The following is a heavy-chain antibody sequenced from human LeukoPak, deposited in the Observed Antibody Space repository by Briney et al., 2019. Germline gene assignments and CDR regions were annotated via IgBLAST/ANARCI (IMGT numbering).Heavy chain of an antibody. CDR1: GGSFSGYY. CDR3: ARGGTVYSSSWYGSNWFDP. J-gene: IGHJ5*02. V-gene: IGHV4-34*01. Sequence: PSETLSLTCAVYGGSFSGYYWSWIRQPPGKGLEWIGEINHSGSTNYNPSLKSRVTISVDTSKNQFSLKLSSVTAADTTVYYCARGGTVYSSSWYGSNWFDPWGQGTLVTVSS. D-gene: IGHD6-13*01. CDR2: INHSGST.